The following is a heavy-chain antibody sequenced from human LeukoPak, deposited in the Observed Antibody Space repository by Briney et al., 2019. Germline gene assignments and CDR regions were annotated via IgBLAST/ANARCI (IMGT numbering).Heavy chain of an antibody. J-gene: IGHJ4*02. D-gene: IGHD1-26*01. V-gene: IGHV3-7*01. CDR2: IKQDGSEK. CDR3: ARDGPHSGTYYYDY. Sequence: PGGSLRLSCAASGVTFSSYWMSWVRQAPGKGLEWVANIKQDGSEKHYVDSVKGRFTISRDNAKNSLFLQMNSLRAEDTAVYFCARDGPHSGTYYYDYWGQGTLVTVSS. CDR1: GVTFSSYW.